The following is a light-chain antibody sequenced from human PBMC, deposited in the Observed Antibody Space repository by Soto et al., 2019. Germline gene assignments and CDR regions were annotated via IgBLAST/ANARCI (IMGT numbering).Light chain of an antibody. V-gene: IGKV3-20*01. CDR3: HQYGSSPFT. CDR2: GAS. J-gene: IGKJ4*01. Sequence: EIVLTQSPGTLSLSPGERATLSCRASQSVSSNYLAWYQQKAGQAPRLLIYGASSRATGIPDRFSGSGSGTDFTLTISRLEPDDFAVYYCHQYGSSPFTFGGGTKVEIK. CDR1: QSVSSNY.